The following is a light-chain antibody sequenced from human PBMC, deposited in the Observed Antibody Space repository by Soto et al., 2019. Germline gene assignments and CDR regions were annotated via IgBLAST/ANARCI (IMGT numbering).Light chain of an antibody. Sequence: DIQMTQSPSSLSASVGDRVTVTCRASQSIGTYLNWYQHKVGKAPKLLIYGASTLYSGVPSRFSGSGSGTDFTLTISSLQPEDSATYFCQESYSIPITSGQGTRLEMK. J-gene: IGKJ5*01. CDR3: QESYSIPIT. CDR2: GAS. V-gene: IGKV1-39*01. CDR1: QSIGTY.